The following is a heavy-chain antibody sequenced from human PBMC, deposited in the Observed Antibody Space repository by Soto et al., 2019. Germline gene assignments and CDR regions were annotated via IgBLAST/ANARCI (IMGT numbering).Heavy chain of an antibody. Sequence: PEGSLRLSCAASGFIFSDHGMHWVRQAPGKGLEWVSSISGSVGSTFYADSVKGRFTISRDNSMNTLYLQMNSLRAEDTAVYYCAKDRTIASRNFDSQGPGARCTVSS. CDR3: AKDRTIASRNFDS. J-gene: IGHJ4*02. CDR1: GFIFSDHG. V-gene: IGHV3-23*01. CDR2: ISGSVGST. D-gene: IGHD6-6*01.